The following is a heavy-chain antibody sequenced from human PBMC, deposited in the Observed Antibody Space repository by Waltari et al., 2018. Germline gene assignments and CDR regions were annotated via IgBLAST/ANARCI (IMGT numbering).Heavy chain of an antibody. J-gene: IGHJ4*02. V-gene: IGHV1-46*01. CDR3: AGERAGTYYFEF. Sequence: VKRPGASVTVSCKPSGYTFTTYNIHWVRQAPGRGLEWVGIINPSDGNVNYAQKFRGRLTMTRDTSTSTVYMELYSLRSEDTAVYYCAGERAGTYYFEFWGQGTLVTVSS. CDR1: GYTFTTYN. CDR2: INPSDGNV.